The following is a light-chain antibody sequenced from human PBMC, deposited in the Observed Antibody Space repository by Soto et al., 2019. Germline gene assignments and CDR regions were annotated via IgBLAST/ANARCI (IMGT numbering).Light chain of an antibody. CDR3: QHYNSYSEA. CDR1: QDIDKW. CDR2: AAS. Sequence: DIQMTQSPSSLSAPVGDRVSISCRASQDIDKWLAWFQQKPGKAPKLLISAASTLQNGVSSRFSGSGSGTDFTLTIQSLQPDDIGTYYCQHYNSYSEAFGQGTKVELK. V-gene: IGKV1-16*01. J-gene: IGKJ1*01.